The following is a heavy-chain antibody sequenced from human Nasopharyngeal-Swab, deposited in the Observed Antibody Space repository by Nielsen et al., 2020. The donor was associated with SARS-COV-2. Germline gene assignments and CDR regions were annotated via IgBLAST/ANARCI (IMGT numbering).Heavy chain of an antibody. CDR2: ISAGGGSS. J-gene: IGHJ6*03. D-gene: IGHD3-3*01. CDR3: AKVERGAYYCMDV. Sequence: GRQAPGKGLKWVSGISAGGGSSFYADSVKGRFTISRDNSKNTLHLQMSSLRADDTAVYYCAKVERGAYYCMDVWGKGTTVTVSS. V-gene: IGHV3-23*01.